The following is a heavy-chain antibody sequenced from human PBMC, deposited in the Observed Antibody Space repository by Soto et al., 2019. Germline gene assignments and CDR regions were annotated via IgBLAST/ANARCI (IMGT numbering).Heavy chain of an antibody. D-gene: IGHD2-15*01. V-gene: IGHV4-34*11. J-gene: IGHJ4*02. CDR2: IYYLGSA. Sequence: QVQLQQWGAGLLKPSETLSLTCAVYGGSFSNYYWSWIRQPPGKGLEWIGYIYYLGSANYNPSLKSRVTISVDTSKNQFSLKLSSMTAADTALYYCARQRVGYCSGGTCYGGDYFDYWGQGTLVTVSS. CDR1: GGSFSNYY. CDR3: ARQRVGYCSGGTCYGGDYFDY.